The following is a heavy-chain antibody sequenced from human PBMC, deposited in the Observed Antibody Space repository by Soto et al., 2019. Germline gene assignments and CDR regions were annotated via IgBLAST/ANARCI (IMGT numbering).Heavy chain of an antibody. V-gene: IGHV1-2*04. CDR1: GYTFTGYY. D-gene: IGHD3-9*01. CDR2: INPNSGGT. CDR3: AREGDDILTGYYYGMDV. Sequence: ASVKVSCQASGYTFTGYYMHWVRQAPGQGLEWMGWINPNSGGTNYAQKFQGWVTMTRDTSISTAYMELSRLRSDDTAVYYCAREGDDILTGYYYGMDVWGQGTTVTVSS. J-gene: IGHJ6*02.